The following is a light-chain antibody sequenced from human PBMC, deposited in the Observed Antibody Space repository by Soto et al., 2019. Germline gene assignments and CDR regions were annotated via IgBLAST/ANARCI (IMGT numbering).Light chain of an antibody. Sequence: EIVMTQSPATLSVSPGERATLSCRASQNIDNNLAWYQQKLGQTPRLLIYGASSRATGIPDRFSGSGSGTDFTLTIRRLETEDFAVYYCQQYGSSPPWTFGQGTKVEIK. CDR2: GAS. CDR1: QNIDNN. CDR3: QQYGSSPPWT. J-gene: IGKJ1*01. V-gene: IGKV3-20*01.